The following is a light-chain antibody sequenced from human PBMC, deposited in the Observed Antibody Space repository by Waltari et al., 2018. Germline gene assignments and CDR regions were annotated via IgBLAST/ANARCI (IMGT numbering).Light chain of an antibody. Sequence: DIVLTQSPDSLPVSLGERATLSCQSSQSVLYNTDNKNYLAWYQQKPGQPPRLLIYWASTRESGVPDRFSGSGSGKDFTLTISGLQADDAAIYFCQQYYDIPVTFGQGTKLEIK. CDR2: WAS. J-gene: IGKJ2*01. CDR1: QSVLYNTDNKNY. V-gene: IGKV4-1*01. CDR3: QQYYDIPVT.